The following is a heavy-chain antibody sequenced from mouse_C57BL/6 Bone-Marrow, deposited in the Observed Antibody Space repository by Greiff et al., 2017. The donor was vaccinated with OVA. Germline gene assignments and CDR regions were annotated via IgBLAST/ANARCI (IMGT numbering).Heavy chain of an antibody. J-gene: IGHJ4*01. CDR2: IDPNSGGT. Sequence: QVQLKQPGAELVKPGASVKLSCKASGYTFTSYWMHWVKQRPGRGLEWIGRIDPNSGGTKYNEKFKSRATLTVDKPSSTAYMQLSSLTSEDSAVYYCAREGGNWYYYAMDYWGQGTSVTVSS. CDR1: GYTFTSYW. D-gene: IGHD4-1*02. V-gene: IGHV1-72*01. CDR3: AREGGNWYYYAMDY.